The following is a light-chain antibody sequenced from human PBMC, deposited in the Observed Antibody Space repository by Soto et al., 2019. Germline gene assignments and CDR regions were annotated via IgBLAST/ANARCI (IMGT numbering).Light chain of an antibody. CDR1: QSVSYN. J-gene: IGKJ4*01. CDR2: GAF. V-gene: IGKV3-15*01. CDR3: PQYNKWPPLT. Sequence: EIVMTQSPPTLSVSPGERATLSCRASQSVSYNLAWYQQKPGQAPRLLIYGAFTRATGIPARFSGSGSGTEFPLTISSLQSEDFAVYYCPQYNKWPPLTFGGGTKVEI.